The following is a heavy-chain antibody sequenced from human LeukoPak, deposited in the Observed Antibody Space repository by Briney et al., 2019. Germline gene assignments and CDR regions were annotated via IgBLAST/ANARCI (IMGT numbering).Heavy chain of an antibody. CDR1: GFTFSDYY. CDR2: ISDSGTTI. Sequence: GGSLRLSCAASGFTFSDYYMAWIRQAPGKGLEWLSYISDSGTTIHDADSVKGRFTISRDNVKNSLYLQMNSLRAEDTAVYFCARDRLHLHAGFDYWGQGTVVTVSS. J-gene: IGHJ4*02. V-gene: IGHV3-11*01. CDR3: ARDRLHLHAGFDY. D-gene: IGHD5-18*01.